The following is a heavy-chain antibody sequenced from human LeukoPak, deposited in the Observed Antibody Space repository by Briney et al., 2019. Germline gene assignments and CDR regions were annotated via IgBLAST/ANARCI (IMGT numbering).Heavy chain of an antibody. D-gene: IGHD6-13*01. CDR3: ARDVAAAGQFDY. V-gene: IGHV1-69*05. J-gene: IGHJ4*02. Sequence: SVKVSCKASGGTFSSYAISWVRQAPGQGLEWMGRIIPIFGTANYAQKVQGRVTITTDESTSTAYMELSSLRSEDTAVYYCARDVAAAGQFDYWGQGTLVTVSS. CDR1: GGTFSSYA. CDR2: IIPIFGTA.